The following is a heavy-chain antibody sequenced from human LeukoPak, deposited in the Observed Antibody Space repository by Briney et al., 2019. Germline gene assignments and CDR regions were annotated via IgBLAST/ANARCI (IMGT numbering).Heavy chain of an antibody. V-gene: IGHV3-21*01. CDR1: GFPFSSYS. Sequence: NSGGSLILSSAASGFPFSSYSMNWGRQPPGKGQEGVSSISSSSSYIYYADSEKGRITISRDNAKNSLYLQMNSLSDEDTAVYYCASPVAGTFGGQGTLVTVSS. CDR2: ISSSSSYI. J-gene: IGHJ4*02. CDR3: ASPVAGTF. D-gene: IGHD6-19*01.